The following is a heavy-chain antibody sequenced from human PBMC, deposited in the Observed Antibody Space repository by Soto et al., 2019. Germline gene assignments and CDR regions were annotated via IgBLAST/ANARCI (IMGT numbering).Heavy chain of an antibody. CDR2: GSFSGSTI. D-gene: IGHD3-10*01. Sequence: GGSLRLSCAASGFIFGDYEMNWGRQAPGKGLGWIGHGSFSGSTICYADSVLGRFFISRGNSYNFLFLLLFGSRADDSAVYYCTRGAGFFYGVDVWGLGTTVTVSS. V-gene: IGHV3-48*03. J-gene: IGHJ6*02. CDR1: GFIFGDYE. CDR3: TRGAGFFYGVDV.